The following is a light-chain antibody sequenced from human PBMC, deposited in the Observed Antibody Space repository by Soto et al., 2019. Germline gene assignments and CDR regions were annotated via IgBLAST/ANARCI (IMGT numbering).Light chain of an antibody. CDR3: AAWDDSLSGRYV. CDR1: SSNIGSHY. J-gene: IGLJ1*01. V-gene: IGLV1-47*01. CDR2: RNN. Sequence: QSVLTQPPSASGTPGQRVTISCSGSSSNIGSHYVYWYQQLPGTAPKLLIYRNNQRPSGVPDRCSGSKSGTSASLAISGLRSEDEADYYCAAWDDSLSGRYVFGTGTKVTVL.